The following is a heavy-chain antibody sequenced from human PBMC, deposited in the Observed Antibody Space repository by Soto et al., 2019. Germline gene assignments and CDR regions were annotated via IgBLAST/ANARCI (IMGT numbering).Heavy chain of an antibody. J-gene: IGHJ6*02. CDR1: GFTFSSYG. CDR3: ARDGDNGGTTFRTQAGLGYYYYYYGMDV. V-gene: IGHV3-33*01. CDR2: IWYDGSNK. D-gene: IGHD1-1*01. Sequence: GGSLRLSCAASGFTFSSYGMHWVRQAPGKGLEWVAVIWYDGSNKYYADSVKGRFTISRDNSKNTLYLQMNSLRAEDTAVYYCARDGDNGGTTFRTQAGLGYYYYYYGMDVWGQGTTVTVSS.